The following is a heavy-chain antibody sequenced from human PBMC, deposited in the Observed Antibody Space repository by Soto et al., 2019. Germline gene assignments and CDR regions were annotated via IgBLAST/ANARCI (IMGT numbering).Heavy chain of an antibody. D-gene: IGHD2-15*01. CDR1: GYTFTGYY. CDR3: ARGGLATRSAADY. V-gene: IGHV1-2*04. Sequence: ASVKVSCKASGYTFTGYYMHWVRQAPGQGLGWMGWINPNSGGANYAQKFQGWVTMTRDKSISTAYMELSRLRSDDADVYYSARGGLATRSAADYWGQGTMVTVSS. CDR2: INPNSGGA. J-gene: IGHJ4*01.